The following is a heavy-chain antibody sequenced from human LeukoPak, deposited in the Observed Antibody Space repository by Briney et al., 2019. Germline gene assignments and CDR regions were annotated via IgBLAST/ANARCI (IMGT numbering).Heavy chain of an antibody. CDR1: GFTFDDYA. CDR3: ARGDYYYMDV. CDR2: ISWNSGSI. Sequence: GRSLRLSCAASGFTFDDYAMHWVRQAPGKGLEWVSGISWNSGSIGYADSVKGRFTISRDNAKNSLYLQMNSLRAEDTALYYCARGDYYYMDVWGQGTTVTVSS. D-gene: IGHD3-10*01. V-gene: IGHV3-9*01. J-gene: IGHJ6*03.